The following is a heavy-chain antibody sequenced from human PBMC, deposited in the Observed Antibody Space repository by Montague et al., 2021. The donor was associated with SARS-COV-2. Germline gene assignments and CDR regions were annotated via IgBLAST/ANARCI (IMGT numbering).Heavy chain of an antibody. CDR1: GGSISSTSYY. D-gene: IGHD1-26*01. CDR2: IYQSGSA. CDR3: ARVPDSGNYWSGDY. V-gene: IGHV4-39*07. Sequence: SETLSLTCTVSGGSISSTSYYWGWVREPPGKGLEWSGSIYQSGSAYFNPSLKSRVTISIDTSKNQFSLKVNSVTAADTAVYYCARVPDSGNYWSGDYWGQGTLVTVSS. J-gene: IGHJ4*02.